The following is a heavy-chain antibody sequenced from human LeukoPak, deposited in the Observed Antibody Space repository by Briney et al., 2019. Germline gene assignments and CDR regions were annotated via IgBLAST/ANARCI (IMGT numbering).Heavy chain of an antibody. CDR3: ARDRGPYDSSGYFDFGY. J-gene: IGHJ4*02. CDR1: GGSISSSYHY. CDR2: IYYSGST. D-gene: IGHD3-22*01. V-gene: IGHV4-39*07. Sequence: SQTLSLTCTVSGGSISSSYHYWGWIRQPPGKGLEWIGSIYYSGSTYYNPSLKSRVTISVDTSKNQFSLKMSSVTAADTAVYYCARDRGPYDSSGYFDFGYWGQGTLVTVSS.